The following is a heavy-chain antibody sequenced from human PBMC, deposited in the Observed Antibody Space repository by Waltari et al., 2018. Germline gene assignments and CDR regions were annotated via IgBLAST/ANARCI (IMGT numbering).Heavy chain of an antibody. Sequence: QLQLQESGPGLVKPSETLSLTCTVSGGSISSSSYYWGWIRQPPGKGLEWIGSIYYSGSTSYNPSLKSRVTISVDTSKNQFSLKLSSVTAADTAVYYCARRGYCSGGSCYWRDAFDIWGQGTMVTVSS. J-gene: IGHJ3*02. CDR3: ARRGYCSGGSCYWRDAFDI. V-gene: IGHV4-39*01. CDR1: GGSISSSSYY. D-gene: IGHD2-15*01. CDR2: IYYSGST.